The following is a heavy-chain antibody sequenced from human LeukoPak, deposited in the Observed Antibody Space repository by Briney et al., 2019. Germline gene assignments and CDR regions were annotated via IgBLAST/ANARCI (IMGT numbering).Heavy chain of an antibody. Sequence: SVKVSCKASGGTFSSYAISWVRQAPGQGLEWMGGIIPIFGTANYAQKFQGRVTITADGSTSTAYMELSSLRSEDTAVYYCARDAPGLGVNWFDPWGQGTLVTVSS. V-gene: IGHV1-69*13. J-gene: IGHJ5*02. CDR2: IIPIFGTA. CDR3: ARDAPGLGVNWFDP. CDR1: GGTFSSYA. D-gene: IGHD1-26*01.